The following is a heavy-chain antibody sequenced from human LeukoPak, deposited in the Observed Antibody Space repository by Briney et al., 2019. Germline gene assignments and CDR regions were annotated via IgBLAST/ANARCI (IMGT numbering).Heavy chain of an antibody. J-gene: IGHJ6*04. Sequence: SVEVSCKASGGTFSSYAISWVRQAPGQGLEWMGGIIPIFGTANYAQKFQGRVTITADESTSTAYMELSSLRSEDTAVYYCAGENPYSSSSLDVWGKGTTVTVSS. CDR3: AGENPYSSSSLDV. CDR1: GGTFSSYA. CDR2: IIPIFGTA. D-gene: IGHD6-6*01. V-gene: IGHV1-69*13.